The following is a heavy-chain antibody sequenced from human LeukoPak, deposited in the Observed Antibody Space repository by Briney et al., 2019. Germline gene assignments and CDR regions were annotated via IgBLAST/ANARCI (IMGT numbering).Heavy chain of an antibody. V-gene: IGHV3-23*01. CDR2: ISGSGGTI. D-gene: IGHD4-23*01. J-gene: IGHJ4*02. Sequence: GGSLRLSCAASGFTFRGYTMCWVRQAPGKGLEWVSVISGSGGTIYYADSVKGRFTISRDNSKNTLYLQMNSLRVEDTAVYYCAKDRAYGGDSEVVDWGQGTLVTVSS. CDR1: GFTFRGYT. CDR3: AKDRAYGGDSEVVD.